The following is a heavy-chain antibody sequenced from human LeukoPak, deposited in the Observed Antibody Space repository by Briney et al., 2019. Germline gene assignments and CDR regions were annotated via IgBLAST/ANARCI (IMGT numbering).Heavy chain of an antibody. Sequence: ASVKVSCKASGYTFTSYGISRVRQAPGQGLEWMGWISAYNGNTNYAQKLQGRVTMTTDTSTSTAYMELRSLRSDDTAVYYCARAPPYGGKATDAFDIWGQGTMVTVSS. CDR1: GYTFTSYG. D-gene: IGHD4-23*01. CDR2: ISAYNGNT. J-gene: IGHJ3*02. V-gene: IGHV1-18*01. CDR3: ARAPPYGGKATDAFDI.